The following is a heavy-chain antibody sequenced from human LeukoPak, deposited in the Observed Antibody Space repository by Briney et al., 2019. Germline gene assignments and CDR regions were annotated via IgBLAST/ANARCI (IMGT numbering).Heavy chain of an antibody. CDR3: ARGSSSPRYFQH. J-gene: IGHJ1*01. CDR1: GGSISSGSYY. Sequence: SQTLSLTCTVSGGSISSGSYYWSWIRQPAGKGLEWIGRIYTSGSTNYNPSLKSRVTMSVDTSKNQFSLKLSSVTAADTAVYYCARGSSSPRYFQHWGQGTLVTVSS. V-gene: IGHV4-61*02. CDR2: IYTSGST. D-gene: IGHD6-13*01.